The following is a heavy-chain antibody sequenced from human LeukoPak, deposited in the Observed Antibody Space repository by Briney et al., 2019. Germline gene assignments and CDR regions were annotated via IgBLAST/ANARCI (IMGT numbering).Heavy chain of an antibody. Sequence: SETLSLTCAVYGGSFSGYYWSWIRQPPGKGLKWIGEINHSGSTNYNPSLKSRVTISVDTSKNQFSLKLSSVTAADTAVYYCARKTRITIFGVVISALFDPWGQGTLVTVSS. CDR1: GGSFSGYY. CDR3: ARKTRITIFGVVISALFDP. D-gene: IGHD3-3*01. J-gene: IGHJ5*02. CDR2: INHSGST. V-gene: IGHV4-34*01.